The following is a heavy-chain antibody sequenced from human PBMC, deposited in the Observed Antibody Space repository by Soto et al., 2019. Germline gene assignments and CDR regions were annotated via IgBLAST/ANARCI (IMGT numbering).Heavy chain of an antibody. J-gene: IGHJ4*02. CDR3: ARLKYDFWSVAFDY. Sequence: SETLSLTCTVSGGSISSSSYYWGWIRQPPGKGLEWIGSIYYSGSTYYNPSLKGRVTISVDTSKNQFSLKLSSVTAADTAVYYSARLKYDFWSVAFDYWGQGTPVPVYS. CDR1: GGSISSSSYY. V-gene: IGHV4-39*01. CDR2: IYYSGST. D-gene: IGHD3-3*01.